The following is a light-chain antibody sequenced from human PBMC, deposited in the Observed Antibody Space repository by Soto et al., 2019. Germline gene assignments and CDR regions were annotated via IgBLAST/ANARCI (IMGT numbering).Light chain of an antibody. V-gene: IGKV3-15*01. CDR3: QQGHNWPLT. Sequence: EIVMTQSPATLSVSPGESATLPSRPSQTLSTALAWYQQKPGQPPRLLIYGASPRATVVPARFTGSGSGSDFTLTISGLQSEDFAVYYCQQGHNWPLTFGQGTRLEI. CDR2: GAS. J-gene: IGKJ2*01. CDR1: QTLSTA.